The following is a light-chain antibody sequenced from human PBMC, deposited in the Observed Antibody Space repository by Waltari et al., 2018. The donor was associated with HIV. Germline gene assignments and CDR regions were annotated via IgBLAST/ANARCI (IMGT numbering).Light chain of an antibody. Sequence: QSVLTQPPSVSAAPGQKVTISCSGSSSDIGSYSVSWYQQFPGTAPRRLIFVTYKRPPGIPDRFSAPKSGTSATLDITGLQTGDEADYYCATWDNSLSIGVFGGGTKLTVL. CDR2: VTY. CDR1: SSDIGSYS. J-gene: IGLJ3*02. CDR3: ATWDNSLSIGV. V-gene: IGLV1-51*01.